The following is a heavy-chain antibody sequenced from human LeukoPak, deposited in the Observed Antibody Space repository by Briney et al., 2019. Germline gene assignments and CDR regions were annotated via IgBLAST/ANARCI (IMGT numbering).Heavy chain of an antibody. Sequence: GESLKISCKGSGYSFASYWIGWVRQMPGKGLEWMGIIYPGDSDTRYSPSFQGQVTISADKSISTAYLQWSSLKASDTAMYYCARHTRKGYCSSTSCQNFDYWGQGTLVTVSS. V-gene: IGHV5-51*01. CDR2: IYPGDSDT. D-gene: IGHD2-2*01. J-gene: IGHJ4*02. CDR3: ARHTRKGYCSSTSCQNFDY. CDR1: GYSFASYW.